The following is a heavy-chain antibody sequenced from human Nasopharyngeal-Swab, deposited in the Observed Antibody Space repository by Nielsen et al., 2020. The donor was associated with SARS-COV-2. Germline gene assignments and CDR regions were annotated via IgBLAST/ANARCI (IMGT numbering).Heavy chain of an antibody. CDR3: ARDHYSGYDFYFDY. J-gene: IGHJ4*02. D-gene: IGHD5-12*01. V-gene: IGHV3-7*01. Sequence: GGSLRLSCAASGFTFSSYWMSWVRQAPEKGLEWVANIKQDGSEKYYVDSVKGRFTISRDNAKNSLYLQMNSLRAEDTAVYYCARDHYSGYDFYFDYWGQGTLVTVSS. CDR1: GFTFSSYW. CDR2: IKQDGSEK.